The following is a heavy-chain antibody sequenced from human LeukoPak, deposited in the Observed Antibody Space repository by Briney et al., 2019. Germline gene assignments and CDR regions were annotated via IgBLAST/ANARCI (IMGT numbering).Heavy chain of an antibody. D-gene: IGHD4-17*01. CDR3: ARDKSSYGDYVGLFDY. Sequence: SVKVSCKASGGTFSSYAISWVRQAPGQGLEWMGRIIPILGIANYAQKFQGRVTITADKSTSTAYMELSSLRSEDTAVYYCARDKSSYGDYVGLFDYWGQGTLVTVSS. CDR1: GGTFSSYA. J-gene: IGHJ4*02. V-gene: IGHV1-69*04. CDR2: IIPILGIA.